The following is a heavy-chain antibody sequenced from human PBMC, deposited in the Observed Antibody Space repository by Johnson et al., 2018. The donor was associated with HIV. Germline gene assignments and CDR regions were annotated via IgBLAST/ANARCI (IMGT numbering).Heavy chain of an antibody. D-gene: IGHD3-9*01. CDR1: GFTFSSYG. Sequence: VQLVESGGGVVQPGPSLRLSCEASGFTFSSYGINWVRRAPGKGLEWVANIKQEGTEKSYVDSVKARFTFSRDNSKNTLYLQMNSLRADDTAVYYCAKDLRVFDWFNAYDAFDIWGQGTMVTVSS. CDR2: IKQEGTEK. J-gene: IGHJ3*02. V-gene: IGHV3-7*01. CDR3: AKDLRVFDWFNAYDAFDI.